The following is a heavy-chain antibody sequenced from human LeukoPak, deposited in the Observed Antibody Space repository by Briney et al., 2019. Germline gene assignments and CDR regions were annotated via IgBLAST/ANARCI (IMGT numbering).Heavy chain of an antibody. V-gene: IGHV1-46*01. CDR3: ARDKSSTNWLDS. J-gene: IGHJ5*01. CDR1: GYSFTNFY. D-gene: IGHD3-10*01. CDR2: INPSGGST. Sequence: GASVKVSCKASGYSFTNFYIHWVRQAPGQGLEWMGIINPSGGSTNYAQKFQGRVTMTSDTSASTVYLDLSSLRSEDTAIYYCARDKSSTNWLDSWGQGTLVTASS.